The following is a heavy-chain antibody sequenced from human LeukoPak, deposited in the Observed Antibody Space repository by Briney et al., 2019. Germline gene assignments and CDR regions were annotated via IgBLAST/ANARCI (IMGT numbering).Heavy chain of an antibody. Sequence: GGSLTLSCAASGFTLDNYRMSWVRQAPGKGLEWVSTVNADGGNTYYADSVKGRFTISRDNSKSTLILQMNSLRVEDTALYYCTKRVKYGGTWDHFADWGQGTLVTVSS. D-gene: IGHD1-26*01. CDR2: VNADGGNT. J-gene: IGHJ4*02. CDR1: GFTLDNYR. CDR3: TKRVKYGGTWDHFAD. V-gene: IGHV3-23*01.